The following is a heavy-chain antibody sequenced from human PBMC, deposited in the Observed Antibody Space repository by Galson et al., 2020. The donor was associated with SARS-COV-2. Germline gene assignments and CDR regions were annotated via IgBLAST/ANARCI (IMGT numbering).Heavy chain of an antibody. CDR1: VGSFSGFS. D-gene: IGHD2-2*01. CDR3: ARGRIGVVPAPILGLGPDYEYYAMDV. V-gene: IGHV4-34*01. J-gene: IGHJ6*02. CDR2: INHSGSA. Sequence: ETSETLSLTFAVYVGSFSGFSWSWVRQSPGKGLEWIGEINHSGSANYNPSLKSRVTISVDTSKNQFSLKLTSVTAAETGVYFCARGRIGVVPAPILGLGPDYEYYAMDVWGQVTTITVSS.